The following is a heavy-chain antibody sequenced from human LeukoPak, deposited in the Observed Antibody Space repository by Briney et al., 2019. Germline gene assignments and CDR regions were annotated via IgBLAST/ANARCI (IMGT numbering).Heavy chain of an antibody. Sequence: ASVKVSCKASGYTFTTYYVHWVRQAPGQGLEWMGIINPSGGSTTYAQKFRGRLTMTRDMSTSTAYMELSSLRSEDTAVYYCASGSDYYAYFDYWGQGTLVTVSS. J-gene: IGHJ4*02. CDR1: GYTFTTYY. V-gene: IGHV1-46*01. D-gene: IGHD3-9*01. CDR3: ASGSDYYAYFDY. CDR2: INPSGGST.